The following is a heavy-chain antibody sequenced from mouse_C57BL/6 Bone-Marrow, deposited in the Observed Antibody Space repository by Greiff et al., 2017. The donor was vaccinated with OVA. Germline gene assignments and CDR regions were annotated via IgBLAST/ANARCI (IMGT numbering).Heavy chain of an antibody. J-gene: IGHJ2*01. D-gene: IGHD1-1*01. CDR3: TTGITTVVAHFDY. Sequence: EVQLQQPGAELVRPGASVKLSCTASGFNIKDYYMHWVKQRPEQGLEWIGRIDPEDGDTEYAPKFQGKATMTADTSSNTAYLQLSSLTSEDTAVYYCTTGITTVVAHFDYWGQGTTLTVSS. CDR1: GFNIKDYY. V-gene: IGHV14-1*01. CDR2: IDPEDGDT.